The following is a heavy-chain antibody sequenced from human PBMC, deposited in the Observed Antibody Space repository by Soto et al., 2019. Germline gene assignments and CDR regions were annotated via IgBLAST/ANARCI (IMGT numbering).Heavy chain of an antibody. J-gene: IGHJ5*02. CDR3: AKGDNLGPKTGYAFDP. V-gene: IGHV6-1*01. CDR2: TYFRSKWYN. D-gene: IGHD5-12*01. CDR1: GDSVSSNTAS. Sequence: PSQTLSLTCAISGDSVSSNTASLNWIRQSPSRGLEWLGRTYFRSKWYNDYAVSVKSRIIINPDTSNNQFSLRLNSVTPEDTAVYFCAKGDNLGPKTGYAFDPWGQGIMVTVSS.